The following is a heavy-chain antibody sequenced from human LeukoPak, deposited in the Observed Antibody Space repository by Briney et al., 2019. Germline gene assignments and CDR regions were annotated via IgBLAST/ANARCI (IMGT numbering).Heavy chain of an antibody. Sequence: GGSLRLSCAASGFTVSSNYMSWVRQAPGKGLEWVSVIYSGGSTYYADSVKGRFTISRDNSKNTLYLQMNSLRAEDTAVYYCARDLEVTSSPRPYYYYGMDVWGQETTVTVSS. CDR1: GFTVSSNY. J-gene: IGHJ6*02. CDR3: ARDLEVTSSPRPYYYYGMDV. V-gene: IGHV3-53*01. CDR2: IYSGGST. D-gene: IGHD2-2*01.